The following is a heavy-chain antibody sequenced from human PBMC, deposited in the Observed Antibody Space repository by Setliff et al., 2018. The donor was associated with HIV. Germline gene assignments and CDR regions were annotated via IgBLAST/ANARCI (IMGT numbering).Heavy chain of an antibody. CDR2: INPTGGST. D-gene: IGHD5-12*01. Sequence: ASVKVSCKPSGYSFTNHYMHWVRQAPGQGLEWMGVINPTGGSTRNTQKFQGRVAMTRDTFTSTVYMELSSLRSEDTAVYYCASAGAWQRNALDIWGQGTMVT. V-gene: IGHV1-46*01. J-gene: IGHJ3*02. CDR3: ASAGAWQRNALDI. CDR1: GYSFTNHY.